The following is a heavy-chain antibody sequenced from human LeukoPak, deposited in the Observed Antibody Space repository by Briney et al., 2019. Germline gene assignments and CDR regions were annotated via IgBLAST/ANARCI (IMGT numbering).Heavy chain of an antibody. CDR2: IYYSGST. V-gene: IGHV4-39*07. CDR3: GRDLSYYYYYYYYMDV. J-gene: IGHJ6*03. D-gene: IGHD1-26*01. Sequence: PSETLSLTCTVSGGSISSSSYYWGWIRQPPGKGLEWIGSIYYSGSTYYNPSLKSRVTISVDTSKNQFSLKLSSVTAADTAVYYCGRDLSYYYYYYYYMDVWGKGTTVTVSS. CDR1: GGSISSSSYY.